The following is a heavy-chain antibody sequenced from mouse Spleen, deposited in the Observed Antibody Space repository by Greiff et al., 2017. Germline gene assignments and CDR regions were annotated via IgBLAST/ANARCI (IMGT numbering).Heavy chain of an antibody. V-gene: IGHV1-50*01. CDR2: IDPSDSYT. CDR1: GYTFTSYW. J-gene: IGHJ3*01. Sequence: QVQLQQPGAELVKPGASVKLSCKASGYTFTSYWMQWVKQRPGQGLEWIGEIDPSDSYTNYNQKFKGKATLTVDTSSSTAYMQLSSLTSEDSAVYYCARGGTVITTGGCFAYWGQGTLVTVSA. CDR3: ARGGTVITTGGCFAY. D-gene: IGHD2-4*01.